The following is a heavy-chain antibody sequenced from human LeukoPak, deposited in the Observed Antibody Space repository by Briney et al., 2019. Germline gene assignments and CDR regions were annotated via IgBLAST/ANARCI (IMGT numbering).Heavy chain of an antibody. J-gene: IGHJ3*01. CDR3: VVVVEPPDSDGFDV. V-gene: IGHV3-74*01. Sequence: GYERLSCEASGLTYENTSVQWLRHEKGKGLVWVSLINADGSTATYADSVKGRFTISRDNARNTLSLQMNSLTIEDTAVYYCVVVVEPPDSDGFDVWGQGTMITVSS. CDR1: GLTYENTS. CDR2: INADGSTA. D-gene: IGHD1-14*01.